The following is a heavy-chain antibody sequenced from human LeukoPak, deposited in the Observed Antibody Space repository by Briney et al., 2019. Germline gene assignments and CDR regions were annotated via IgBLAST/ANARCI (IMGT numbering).Heavy chain of an antibody. J-gene: IGHJ6*02. V-gene: IGHV3-23*01. CDR3: ATQLGYYYYYGMDV. CDR2: ISGSGGST. Sequence: GGSLRLSCAASRFTFSSYAMSWVREAPGRGLGWGSAISGSGGSTYYADSVKGRFTISRDNSKNTLYLQMNSLRAEDTAVYYCATQLGYYYYYGMDVWGQGTTVTVSS. D-gene: IGHD2-2*01. CDR1: RFTFSSYA.